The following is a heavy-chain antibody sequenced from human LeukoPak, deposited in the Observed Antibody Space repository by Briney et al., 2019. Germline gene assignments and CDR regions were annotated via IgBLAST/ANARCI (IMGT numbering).Heavy chain of an antibody. V-gene: IGHV4-38-2*01. J-gene: IGHJ4*02. CDR1: GYSISTGYY. D-gene: IGHD2-21*01. CDR3: ARAPYCGGDCYPDY. Sequence: PSETLSLTCAVSGYSISTGYYWGWIRQPPGKGLECIGNIYHSGSIYFNNPSLKSRATISVDTSKNQFSLKLSSVTAADTAVYYCARAPYCGGDCYPDYWGQGTLVTVSS. CDR2: IYHSGSI.